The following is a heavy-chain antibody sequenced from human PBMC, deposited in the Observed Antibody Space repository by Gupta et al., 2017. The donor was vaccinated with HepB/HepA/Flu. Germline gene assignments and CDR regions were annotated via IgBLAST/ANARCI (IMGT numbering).Heavy chain of an antibody. CDR2: MNQHGSVI. Sequence: EVHLAESGGGLVQPGGYLSLPCAASGFTVSSYWMHWVRQAPGKGLVWVSRMNQHGSVINYADSVKGRFSISRDNTKNALYLQMNSLRAEDTAIYFCSRDTFGPYDYWGQGTLVTVSS. V-gene: IGHV3-74*01. J-gene: IGHJ4*02. D-gene: IGHD2/OR15-2a*01. CDR3: SRDTFGPYDY. CDR1: GFTVSSYW.